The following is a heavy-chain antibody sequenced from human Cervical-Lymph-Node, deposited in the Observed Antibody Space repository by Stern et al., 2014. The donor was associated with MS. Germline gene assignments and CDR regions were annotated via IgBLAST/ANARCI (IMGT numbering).Heavy chain of an antibody. J-gene: IGHJ5*02. D-gene: IGHD6-13*01. CDR1: GGSVSSGSYY. CDR2: IYYSGST. CDR3: ARYSSSWYNWFDP. Sequence: DQLVESGPGLVKPSETLSLTCTVSGGSVSSGSYYWSWIRQPPGKGLEWIGYIYYSGSTNYNPSLKSRVTISVDTSKNQFSLKLSSVTAADTAVYYCARYSSSWYNWFDPWGQGTLVTVSS. V-gene: IGHV4-61*01.